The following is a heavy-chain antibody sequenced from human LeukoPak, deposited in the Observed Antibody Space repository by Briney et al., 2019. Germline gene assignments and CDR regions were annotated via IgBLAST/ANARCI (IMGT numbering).Heavy chain of an antibody. V-gene: IGHV1-69*13. Sequence: SVKVSCKASGGTFSSYAISWVRQAPGQGLEWMGGIIPIFGTANYAQKFQGRVTITADESTSTAYMELSSLRSEDTAVYYCAREQEVVVGAMLAYWGQGTLVTVSS. D-gene: IGHD1-26*01. CDR1: GGTFSSYA. J-gene: IGHJ4*02. CDR3: AREQEVVVGAMLAY. CDR2: IIPIFGTA.